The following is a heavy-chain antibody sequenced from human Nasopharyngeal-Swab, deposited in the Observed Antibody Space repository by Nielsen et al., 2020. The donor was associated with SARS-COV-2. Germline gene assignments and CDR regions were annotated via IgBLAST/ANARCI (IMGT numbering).Heavy chain of an antibody. CDR3: ARGLSGIVPAPILGLGPFYSYYNMDV. J-gene: IGHJ6*03. CDR2: FNLRGSI. Sequence: GSLRPSFTLSGVSISSQYWSWIPQPPAKGLEWIEEFNLRGSINYIPSLKSRVTISVDTSKNQFSLELSSVTAADTAVYYCARGLSGIVPAPILGLGPFYSYYNMDVWGKGTTVTVSS. D-gene: IGHD2-2*01. V-gene: IGHV4-34*01. CDR1: GVSISSQY.